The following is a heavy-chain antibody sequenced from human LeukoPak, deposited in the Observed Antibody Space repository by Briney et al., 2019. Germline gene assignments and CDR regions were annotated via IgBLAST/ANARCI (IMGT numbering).Heavy chain of an antibody. Sequence: PGGSLRLSCAASGFTFSSYGMHWVRQAPGKGLECVAVISYDGSNKYYADSVKGRFTISRDNSKNTLYLQMNSLRAEDTAVYYCARMKYLGDLSNNWFDPWGQGTLVTVSS. CDR3: ARMKYLGDLSNNWFDP. D-gene: IGHD3-16*02. CDR1: GFTFSSYG. CDR2: ISYDGSNK. V-gene: IGHV3-30*03. J-gene: IGHJ5*02.